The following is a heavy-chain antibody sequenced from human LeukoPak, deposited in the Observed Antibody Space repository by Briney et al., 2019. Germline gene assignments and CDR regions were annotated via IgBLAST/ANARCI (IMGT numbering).Heavy chain of an antibody. D-gene: IGHD5-12*01. CDR1: GGSISRSSYY. Sequence: SETLSLTCTVSGGSISRSSYYWGWIRQPPGKGLEWIGSIHYTGSTYYNPSLKSRVTISVDTSKNQFSLKVSSVTAADTVAYYCARLYSGYDPPDYWGQGTLVTVSS. CDR2: IHYTGST. J-gene: IGHJ4*02. V-gene: IGHV4-39*01. CDR3: ARLYSGYDPPDY.